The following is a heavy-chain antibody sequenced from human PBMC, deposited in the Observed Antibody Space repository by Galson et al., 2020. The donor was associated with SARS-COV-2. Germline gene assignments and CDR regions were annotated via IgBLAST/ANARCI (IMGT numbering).Heavy chain of an antibody. CDR3: ARTGGLARGVFDY. J-gene: IGHJ4*02. CDR2: IYPGDSDT. CDR1: GYSFTDYW. V-gene: IGHV5-51*01. Sequence: GESLKISCKGSGYSFTDYWIGWVRQTPGKALEWMGIIYPGDSDTRYSPSSQGQVIISVDKSINTAFLQWTSVKASDTAIYYCARTGGLARGVFDYWGQGTQVTVS. D-gene: IGHD3-10*01.